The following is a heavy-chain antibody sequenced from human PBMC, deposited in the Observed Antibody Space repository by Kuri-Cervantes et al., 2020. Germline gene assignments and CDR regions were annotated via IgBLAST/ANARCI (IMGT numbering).Heavy chain of an antibody. Sequence: SETLSLTCAVYGGSFSGYYWSWIRQPPGKGLEWIGEINHSGSTNYNPSLKSRVTISVDTSKNQFSLKLSSVTAADTAVYYCAALKDVGSWHFDYWGQGTLVTVSS. CDR3: AALKDVGSWHFDY. CDR2: INHSGST. J-gene: IGHJ4*02. CDR1: GGSFSGYY. D-gene: IGHD6-13*01. V-gene: IGHV4-34*01.